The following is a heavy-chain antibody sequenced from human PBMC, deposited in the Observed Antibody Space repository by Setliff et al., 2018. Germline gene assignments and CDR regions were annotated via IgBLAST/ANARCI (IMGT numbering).Heavy chain of an antibody. CDR3: ARAELLWFGGFDP. Sequence: ASVKVSCKDSGYTFSTYGISWVRQAPGQGLEWMGWVSAYNGNTNYAQRFQGRVTMTTDTSTSTAYMELGSLRSDDTAVYYCARAELLWFGGFDPWGQGTLVTVSS. CDR2: VSAYNGNT. D-gene: IGHD3-10*01. J-gene: IGHJ5*02. V-gene: IGHV1-18*01. CDR1: GYTFSTYG.